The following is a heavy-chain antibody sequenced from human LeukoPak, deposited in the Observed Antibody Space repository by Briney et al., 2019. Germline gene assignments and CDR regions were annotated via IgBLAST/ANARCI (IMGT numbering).Heavy chain of an antibody. D-gene: IGHD2-2*01. CDR1: GFTFDDYA. CDR3: AKSSGGYCSSTSCYVGGSFDY. Sequence: PGRSLRLSCAASGFTFDDYAIDWVRQAPGEGLGWVSGISWNSGSRGYADSVKGRFTISRDNVKNSLYLQMNSLRAEDTALYYCAKSSGGYCSSTSCYVGGSFDYWGQGSLVTVSS. V-gene: IGHV3-9*01. CDR2: ISWNSGSR. J-gene: IGHJ4*02.